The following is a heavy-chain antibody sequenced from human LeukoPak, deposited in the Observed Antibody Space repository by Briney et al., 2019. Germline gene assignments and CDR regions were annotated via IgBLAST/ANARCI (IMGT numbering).Heavy chain of an antibody. CDR2: MYKSGST. Sequence: PLQTLSLTCIVSGGSFSRYNWNWTRQPPGKGLKWIGYMYKSGSTNNNPSLKSRVTISVDKSKNQYPLKLSSVTAADTAVYYCARTAIVMYYYYYMDVWGKGTTVTISS. J-gene: IGHJ6*03. CDR1: GGSFSRYN. D-gene: IGHD5-18*01. V-gene: IGHV4-59*08. CDR3: ARTAIVMYYYYYMDV.